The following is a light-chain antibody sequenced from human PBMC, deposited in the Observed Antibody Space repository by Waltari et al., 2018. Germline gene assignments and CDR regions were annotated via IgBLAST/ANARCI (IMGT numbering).Light chain of an antibody. Sequence: QSALTQPRSVSGSPGQSVTISCAGSSSDVGGDNYVSWYQQHPGKAPKLRIYDVSERPSGVPVRVSGSKSCDTASLIISGLQADDEATYYCCSYTGTYTFGVVFGGGTKLTVL. CDR3: CSYTGTYTFGVV. CDR1: SSDVGGDNY. CDR2: DVS. V-gene: IGLV2-11*01. J-gene: IGLJ2*01.